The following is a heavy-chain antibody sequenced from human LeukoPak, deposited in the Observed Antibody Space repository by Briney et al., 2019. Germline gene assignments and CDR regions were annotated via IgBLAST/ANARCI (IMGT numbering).Heavy chain of an antibody. D-gene: IGHD2-21*02. Sequence: GGSLRLSCAASGFTFSNYAMTWVRQAPGKGLEWVSVISGSGSNTDYADSVKGRFTISRDNSKNTLYLQMKSLRAEDTAVYYCARTDETAPAEDFQHWGQGTLVTVSS. CDR2: ISGSGSNT. CDR1: GFTFSNYA. CDR3: ARTDETAPAEDFQH. V-gene: IGHV3-23*01. J-gene: IGHJ1*01.